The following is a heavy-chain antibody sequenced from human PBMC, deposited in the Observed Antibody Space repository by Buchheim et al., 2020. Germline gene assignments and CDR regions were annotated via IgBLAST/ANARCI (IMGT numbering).Heavy chain of an antibody. J-gene: IGHJ4*02. D-gene: IGHD6-13*01. CDR2: ISGSGGAK. CDR1: GFTFSSFD. CDR3: AKGEGSNWSENRFHY. Sequence: EVQLLESGGGLIQPGGSLRLSCAASGFTFSSFDMSWVRQAPGKGLEWVSGISGSGGAKYYTDSVKGRFTISRDNSKNTLYLQMNSLRAEDTAMYYCAKGEGSNWSENRFHYWGQGTL. V-gene: IGHV3-23*01.